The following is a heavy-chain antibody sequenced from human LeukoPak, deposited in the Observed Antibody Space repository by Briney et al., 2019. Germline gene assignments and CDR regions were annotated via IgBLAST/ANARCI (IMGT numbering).Heavy chain of an antibody. CDR3: TNDFGGNSGSGY. J-gene: IGHJ4*02. V-gene: IGHV3-49*03. CDR2: IRREAYGGTT. Sequence: PGRSLRLSCTASGFTFGDYAMSWFRQAPGKGLEWVGFIRREAYGGTTEYAASVEGRFTISRDDSKSIAYLQMNSLKTEDTAIYYCTNDFGGNSGSGYWGQGTLVTASS. CDR1: GFTFGDYA. D-gene: IGHD4-23*01.